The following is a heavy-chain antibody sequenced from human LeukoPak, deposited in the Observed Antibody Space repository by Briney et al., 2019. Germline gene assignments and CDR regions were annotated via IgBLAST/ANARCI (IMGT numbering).Heavy chain of an antibody. CDR2: ITSSGNTI. CDR1: GFTFSDYY. Sequence: GGSLRLSCAASGFTFSDYYMTWIRQAPGKGLEWVSYITSSGNTIYYADSVKGRFTISRDNAKNSLYLQMNGLRAEDTAVYYCARDQYCSTTSCYGRPPDYWGQGTLVIVSS. J-gene: IGHJ4*02. D-gene: IGHD2-2*01. CDR3: ARDQYCSTTSCYGRPPDY. V-gene: IGHV3-11*01.